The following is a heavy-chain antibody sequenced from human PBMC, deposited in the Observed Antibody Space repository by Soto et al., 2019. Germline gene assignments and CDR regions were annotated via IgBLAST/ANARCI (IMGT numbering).Heavy chain of an antibody. CDR1: GFTFSSYA. Sequence: EVQLLESGGGLVQPGGSLRLSCAASGFTFSSYAMNWVRQAPGKGLEWVSAISGSGGSTYYADSVKGRFTISRDNSRNTLYLQMNSLRAEDTAVYYFTSRSSGWYFDYWGQGTLVTVSS. CDR2: ISGSGGST. J-gene: IGHJ4*02. V-gene: IGHV3-23*01. D-gene: IGHD6-19*01. CDR3: TSRSSGWYFDY.